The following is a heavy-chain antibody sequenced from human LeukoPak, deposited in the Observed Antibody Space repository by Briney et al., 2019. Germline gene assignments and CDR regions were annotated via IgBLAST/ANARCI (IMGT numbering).Heavy chain of an antibody. J-gene: IGHJ4*02. V-gene: IGHV3-30*03. CDR1: GFTFSNYG. CDR2: ISYDGSNK. D-gene: IGHD5-12*01. CDR3: ARDLRSGYDFVDY. Sequence: PGRSLRLSCAASGFTFSNYGMHWVRQAPGEGLEWVAVISYDGSNKFYADSVKGRFTISRDNSKNTLYLQMNSLRTEDTAVYYCARDLRSGYDFVDYWGQGTLVTVSS.